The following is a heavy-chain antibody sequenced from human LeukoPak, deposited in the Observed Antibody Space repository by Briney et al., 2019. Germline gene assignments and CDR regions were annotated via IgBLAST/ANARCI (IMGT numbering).Heavy chain of an antibody. V-gene: IGHV4-39*07. CDR3: ARVGRSGSYPDYYCYGMDV. J-gene: IGHJ6*02. CDR1: GGSISSSSYY. D-gene: IGHD1-26*01. CDR2: IYYSGST. Sequence: SETLSLTCTVSGGSISSSSYYWGWIRQPPGKGLEGIGSIYYSGSTYYNPSLKSRVTMSVDTSKNQFSLKLSSVTAADTAVYYCARVGRSGSYPDYYCYGMDVWGQGTTVTVSS.